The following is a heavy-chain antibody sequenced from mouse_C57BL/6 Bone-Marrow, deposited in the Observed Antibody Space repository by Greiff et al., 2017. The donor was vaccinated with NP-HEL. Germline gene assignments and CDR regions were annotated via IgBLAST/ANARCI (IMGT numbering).Heavy chain of an antibody. J-gene: IGHJ2*01. CDR1: GYSFTGYY. CDR2: INPSTGGT. CDR3: ARDSNYEDFDY. Sequence: VQLQQSGPELVKPGASVKISCKASGYSFTGYYMNWVKQSPEKSLEWIGEINPSTGGTTYNQKFKAKATLTVDKSSSTAYMQLQSLTSEDSAVYYCARDSNYEDFDYWGQGTTLTVSS. V-gene: IGHV1-42*01. D-gene: IGHD2-5*01.